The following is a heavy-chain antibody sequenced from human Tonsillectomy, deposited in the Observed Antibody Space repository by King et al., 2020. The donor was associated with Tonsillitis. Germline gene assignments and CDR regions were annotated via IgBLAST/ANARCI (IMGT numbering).Heavy chain of an antibody. V-gene: IGHV3-30*18. CDR1: GFTFSSYG. D-gene: IGHD6-19*01. Sequence: VQLVESGGGVVQPGRSLRLSCAASGFTFSSYGIHWVRQAPGKGLEWVAVISSDGSKKYYADSVRGRFTISRDNSKNTLYLQMNSLRADDTAVYYCAKARQWLVHFDYWGQGTLVTVS. CDR3: AKARQWLVHFDY. CDR2: ISSDGSKK. J-gene: IGHJ4*02.